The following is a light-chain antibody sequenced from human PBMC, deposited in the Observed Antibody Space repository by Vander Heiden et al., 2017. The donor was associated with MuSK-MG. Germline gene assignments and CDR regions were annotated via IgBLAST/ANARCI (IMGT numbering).Light chain of an antibody. CDR2: DAS. Sequence: DIEMTQSPATLSVSPGDRATLSCRASQSITNWLAWYQQKPGQAPKLLIYDASTWDSGVPARFSGSGYGTDFTLTISSRQPEDFAAYYCQQHSNSLTWTFGQGTKVEI. CDR1: QSITNW. J-gene: IGKJ1*01. V-gene: IGKV1-5*01. CDR3: QQHSNSLTWT.